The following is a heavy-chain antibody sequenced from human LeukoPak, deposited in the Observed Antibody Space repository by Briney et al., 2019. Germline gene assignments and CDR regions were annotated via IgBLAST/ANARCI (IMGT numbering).Heavy chain of an antibody. V-gene: IGHV4-30-2*01. CDR2: INHSGST. CDR3: ARGVGGGTISLYYYYYGMDV. D-gene: IGHD1-1*01. J-gene: IGHJ6*02. CDR1: GGSISSGGYS. Sequence: SETLSLTCAVSGGSISSGGYSWSWIRQPPGKGLEWIGEINHSGSTNYNPSLKSRVTISVDTSKNQFSLKLSSVTAADTAVYYCARGVGGGTISLYYYYYGMDVWGQGTTVTVSS.